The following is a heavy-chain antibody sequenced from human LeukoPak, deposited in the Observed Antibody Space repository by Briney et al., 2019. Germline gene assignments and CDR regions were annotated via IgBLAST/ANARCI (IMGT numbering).Heavy chain of an antibody. J-gene: IGHJ6*03. CDR2: IYPTGSA. V-gene: IGHV4-4*09. Sequence: SGTLSLTCTVSGGSINSYFWSWIRQPPGKGLEWIGYIYPTGSANYNPSLRSRVTISLDTFQNQFSLRLTSVTAADTAVYYCARIPRSRPYSYYYMDVWGNGTTVTVSS. CDR1: GGSINSYF. CDR3: ARIPRSRPYSYYYMDV. D-gene: IGHD2-21*01.